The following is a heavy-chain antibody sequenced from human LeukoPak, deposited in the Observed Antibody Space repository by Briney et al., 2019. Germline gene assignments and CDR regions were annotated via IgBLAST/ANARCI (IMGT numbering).Heavy chain of an antibody. CDR2: IDPSAGST. CDR1: GYTFTTYY. Sequence: EASVTVSCKASGYTFTTYYIHWVRQAPGQGLEWIGVIDPSAGSTTYVQRFQGRVSLTRDTSTSTVYMELSSLRSEDSAVYYCAKFAGGSPPTTMDYWGQGTLVTVSP. V-gene: IGHV1-46*01. J-gene: IGHJ4*02. CDR3: AKFAGGSPPTTMDY. D-gene: IGHD5-24*01.